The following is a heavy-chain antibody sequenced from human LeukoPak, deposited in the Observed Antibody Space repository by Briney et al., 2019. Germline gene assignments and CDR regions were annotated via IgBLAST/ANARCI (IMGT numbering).Heavy chain of an antibody. CDR1: GGSISSYY. V-gene: IGHV4-59*08. CDR3: ARYSTTSSGGLDY. Sequence: NPSETLSLTCTVSGGSISSYYWSWIRQPPGKGLEWIGYIYYSGSTNYNPSLKSRVTISVDTSKNQFSLKLSSVTAADTAVYYCARYSTTSSGGLDYWGQGTLVTVSS. CDR2: IYYSGST. D-gene: IGHD2-8*01. J-gene: IGHJ4*02.